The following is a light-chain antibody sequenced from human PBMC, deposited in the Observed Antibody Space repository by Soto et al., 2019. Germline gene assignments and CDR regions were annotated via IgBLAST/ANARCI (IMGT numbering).Light chain of an antibody. CDR1: QSVSSSY. J-gene: IGKJ5*01. CDR2: GAS. CDR3: QQDGSSPIT. Sequence: EIVLTQSPGTLSLSPGERATLSCRASQSVSSSYLAWYQQKPGQAPRLLIYGASSRATGIPDRFSGSGSGTDFTLTISRLEPEDVAVYYCQQDGSSPITFGQRTRVEIK. V-gene: IGKV3-20*01.